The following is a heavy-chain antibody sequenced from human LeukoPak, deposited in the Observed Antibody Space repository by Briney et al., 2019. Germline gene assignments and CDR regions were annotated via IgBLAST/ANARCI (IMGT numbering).Heavy chain of an antibody. V-gene: IGHV3-11*01. CDR3: ARAAYYYDSSGYSLRY. CDR1: GFTFSDYY. CDR2: ISSSGSTI. Sequence: GGSLRLSCAASGFTFSDYYMSWIPQAPGKGLEWVSYISSSGSTIYYADSVKGRFTISRDNAKNSLYLQMNSLRAEDTAVYYCARAAYYYDSSGYSLRYWGQGTLVTVSS. D-gene: IGHD3-22*01. J-gene: IGHJ4*02.